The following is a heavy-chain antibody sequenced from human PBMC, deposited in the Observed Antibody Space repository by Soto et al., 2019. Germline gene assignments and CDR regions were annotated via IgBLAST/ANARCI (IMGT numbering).Heavy chain of an antibody. CDR1: GFTFSSHA. CDR2: ISGSGGST. Sequence: EVQLLESGGGLVQPGGSLRLSCAASGFTFSSHAMSWVRQAPGKGLEWVSAISGSGGSTYYADSVKGRFTISRDNSKTTLYLPMNSLRAEDTAVYSCAKDRGGYYYYGMDVWGQGTTVTVSS. V-gene: IGHV3-23*01. D-gene: IGHD3-10*01. CDR3: AKDRGGYYYYGMDV. J-gene: IGHJ6*02.